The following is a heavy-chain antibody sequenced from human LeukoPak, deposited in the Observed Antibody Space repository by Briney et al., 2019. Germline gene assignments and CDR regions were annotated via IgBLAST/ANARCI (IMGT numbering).Heavy chain of an antibody. CDR2: IYHTGNT. J-gene: IGHJ3*02. CDR3: ARHRSRGYAFDI. CDR1: GGSITSGNYY. V-gene: IGHV4-30-2*01. Sequence: SETLSLTCTLSGGSITSGNYYWSWIRQPPGKGLEWIGSIYHTGNTDYNPSLKSRVSLSVDTSKNQFSLSLNSVTAADTAVYYCARHRSRGYAFDIWGQGTMVTVSS. D-gene: IGHD1-26*01.